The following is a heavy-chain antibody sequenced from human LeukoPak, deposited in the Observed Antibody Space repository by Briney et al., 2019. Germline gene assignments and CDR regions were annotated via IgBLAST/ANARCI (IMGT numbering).Heavy chain of an antibody. CDR1: GFTFDDYG. Sequence: GVSLRLSCAASGFTFDDYGMSWVRQAPGKGLEWVSGINWNGGSTGYADSVKGRFTISRDNAKNSLYLQMNSLRAEDTALYYCARVKGYCTNGVCWAAFDIWGQGTMVTVSS. V-gene: IGHV3-20*04. D-gene: IGHD2-8*01. J-gene: IGHJ3*02. CDR2: INWNGGST. CDR3: ARVKGYCTNGVCWAAFDI.